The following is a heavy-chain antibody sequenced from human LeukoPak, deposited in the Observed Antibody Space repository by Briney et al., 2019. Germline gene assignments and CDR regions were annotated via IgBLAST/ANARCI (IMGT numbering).Heavy chain of an antibody. Sequence: ASVKVPCKASGYTFTGYYVHWVRQAPGQGLEWMGWINPNSGGTNYAQKFQGRVTMTRDTSISTAYMELSRLRSDDTAVYYCARDLSIWGYNWFDPWGQGTLVTVSS. D-gene: IGHD7-27*01. CDR1: GYTFTGYY. V-gene: IGHV1-2*02. J-gene: IGHJ5*02. CDR2: INPNSGGT. CDR3: ARDLSIWGYNWFDP.